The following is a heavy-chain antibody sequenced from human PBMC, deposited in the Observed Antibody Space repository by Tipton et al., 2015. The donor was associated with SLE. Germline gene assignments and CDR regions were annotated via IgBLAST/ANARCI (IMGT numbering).Heavy chain of an antibody. Sequence: SLRLSCAASGFTFSAYHMSWVRQAPGKGLEWVSSITGDSDSVYYADSVRGRFTISRDNAKDSLLLQMNSLRVEDTGVYFCASDVWTDYWGPGSEVAVSS. CDR1: GFTFSAYH. CDR2: ITGDSDSV. CDR3: ASDVWTDY. D-gene: IGHD3/OR15-3a*01. V-gene: IGHV3-21*03. J-gene: IGHJ4*02.